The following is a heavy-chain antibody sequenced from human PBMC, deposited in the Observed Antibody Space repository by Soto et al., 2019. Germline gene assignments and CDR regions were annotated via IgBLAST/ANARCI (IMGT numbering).Heavy chain of an antibody. V-gene: IGHV1-69*13. CDR2: IIPIFGTP. CDR3: AKGEKLELTAVWYYFDY. CDR1: GGTFSSYA. D-gene: IGHD1-7*01. Sequence: SVKVSCKASGGTFSSYAINWVRQAPGQGLEWMGGIIPIFGTPNYAQKFQDRVTMTADESTSTAYMELSSLRSEDTAVYYCAKGEKLELTAVWYYFDYWGQGTQVTVSS. J-gene: IGHJ4*02.